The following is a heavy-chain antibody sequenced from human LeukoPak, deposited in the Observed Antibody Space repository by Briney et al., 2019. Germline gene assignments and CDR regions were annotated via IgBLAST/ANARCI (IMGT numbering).Heavy chain of an antibody. CDR3: AKDLAKYYYDSSGPLDY. Sequence: GGSLRLSCAASGFTFSSYAMSWVRQAPGKGLEWVSAISGSGGSTYYADSVKGRFTISRDNSKNTLYLQMNGLRAEDTAVYYCAKDLAKYYYDSSGPLDYWGQGTLVTVSS. J-gene: IGHJ4*02. CDR1: GFTFSSYA. D-gene: IGHD3-22*01. V-gene: IGHV3-23*01. CDR2: ISGSGGST.